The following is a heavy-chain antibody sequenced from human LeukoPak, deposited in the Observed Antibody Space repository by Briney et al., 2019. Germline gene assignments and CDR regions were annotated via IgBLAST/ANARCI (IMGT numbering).Heavy chain of an antibody. D-gene: IGHD3-16*01. CDR1: GFTFSNAW. Sequence: GGSLRLSCAASGFTFSNAWRSWVRQAPGKGLEWVGRIKSKTDGGTTDYAAPVNGRFTISRDDSKNTLYLQMNSLKTEDTAVYYCTTGLSVGGAFDIWGQGTMVTVSS. CDR3: TTGLSVGGAFDI. J-gene: IGHJ3*02. CDR2: IKSKTDGGTT. V-gene: IGHV3-15*01.